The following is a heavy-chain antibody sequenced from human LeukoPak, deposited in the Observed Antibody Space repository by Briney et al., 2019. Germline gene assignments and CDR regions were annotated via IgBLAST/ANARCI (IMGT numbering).Heavy chain of an antibody. CDR2: ISGSGGST. Sequence: GGSLRHSCAASGFTFSSYAMSWVRQALGKGLEWVSAISGSGGSTYYEAVVKGRFTISGDDSKNTLYLKMNSLRAEDTALYYCAKDSQAQTSSSGYYWGQGTLVTVSS. V-gene: IGHV3-23*01. J-gene: IGHJ4*02. CDR1: GFTFSSYA. D-gene: IGHD6-13*01. CDR3: AKDSQAQTSSSGYY.